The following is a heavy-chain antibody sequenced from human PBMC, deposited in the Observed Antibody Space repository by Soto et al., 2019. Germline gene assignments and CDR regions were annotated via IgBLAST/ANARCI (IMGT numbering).Heavy chain of an antibody. CDR2: IIPIFGTA. J-gene: IGHJ6*02. CDR3: ARGAAAGHYYYYGMDV. Sequence: SVKISCKASGGTFSSYAISWVRQAPGQGLEWMGGIIPIFGTANYAQKFQGRVTITADESTSTAYMELSSLRSEDTAVYYCARGAAAGHYYYYGMDVWGQGTTVTVSS. CDR1: GGTFSSYA. V-gene: IGHV1-69*13. D-gene: IGHD6-13*01.